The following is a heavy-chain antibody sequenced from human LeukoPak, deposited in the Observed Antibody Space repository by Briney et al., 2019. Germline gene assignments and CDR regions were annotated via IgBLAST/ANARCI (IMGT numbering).Heavy chain of an antibody. CDR3: AKDIGNYNWHFDF. J-gene: IGHJ2*01. Sequence: GGSLRLSCAASGFTFTSYAVSWVRQAPGKGLEWVSAVSGSGGSTYYADSVKGRFTVSRDNSKNTLYLLVNSLRADDTAIYYCAKDIGNYNWHFDFWGRGTLVPVSS. CDR2: VSGSGGST. CDR1: GFTFTSYA. D-gene: IGHD4-11*01. V-gene: IGHV3-23*01.